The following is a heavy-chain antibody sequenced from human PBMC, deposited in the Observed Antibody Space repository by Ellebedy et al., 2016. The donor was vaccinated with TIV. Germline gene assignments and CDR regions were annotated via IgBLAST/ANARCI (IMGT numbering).Heavy chain of an antibody. CDR1: GFIFSNYG. D-gene: IGHD6-13*01. CDR2: IYQSGST. Sequence: ESLKISCAASGFIFSNYGVNWVRPAPGKGLEWIGEIYQSGSTNYNPSLKSRVTISVDKSNNQFSLKLTSVTAAETAVYYCARAPAGTQQRPLDYWGQGTLVTVSS. CDR3: ARAPAGTQQRPLDY. J-gene: IGHJ4*02. V-gene: IGHV4/OR15-8*01.